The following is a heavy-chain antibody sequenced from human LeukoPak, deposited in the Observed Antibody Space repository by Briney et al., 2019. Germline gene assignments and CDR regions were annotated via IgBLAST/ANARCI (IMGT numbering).Heavy chain of an antibody. Sequence: SETLSLTCAVYGGSFSGYYWSWIRQPPGKGLEWIGEINHSGSTNYNPSLKSRVTISVDTSKNQFSLKLSSVTAADTAVYYCARGLGDIVVVPAAPNNWFDPWGQGTLVTASS. V-gene: IGHV4-34*01. CDR1: GGSFSGYY. CDR2: INHSGST. CDR3: ARGLGDIVVVPAAPNNWFDP. J-gene: IGHJ5*02. D-gene: IGHD2-2*01.